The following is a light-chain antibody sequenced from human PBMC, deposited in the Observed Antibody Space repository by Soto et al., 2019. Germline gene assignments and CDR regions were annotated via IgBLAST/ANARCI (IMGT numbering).Light chain of an antibody. V-gene: IGKV3-20*01. J-gene: IGKJ5*01. CDR1: QSVSSY. Sequence: EIVLTQSAATLSVSPGERATLSCSASQSVSSYLAWYQQKPGQAPRLLIYDAANRATGSPARFSGSGSGTDVTLTISRLEPEDFAVYYCQQYGSSAPITFGQGTRLEI. CDR2: DAA. CDR3: QQYGSSAPIT.